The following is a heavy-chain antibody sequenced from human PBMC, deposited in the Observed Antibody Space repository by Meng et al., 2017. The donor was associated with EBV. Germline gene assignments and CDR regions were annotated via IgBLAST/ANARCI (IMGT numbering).Heavy chain of an antibody. J-gene: IGHJ4*02. CDR2: ISAYNGNT. V-gene: IGHV1-18*01. Sequence: QVWLLQSGAEVKKPGASVKVSCKASGYTFTSYGISWVRQAPGQGLEWMGWISAYNGNTNYAQKLQGRVTMTTDTSTSTAYMELRSLRSDDTAVYYCARDGRLYDTPSPFDYWGQGTLVTVSS. CDR3: ARDGRLYDTPSPFDY. CDR1: GYTFTSYG. D-gene: IGHD3-22*01.